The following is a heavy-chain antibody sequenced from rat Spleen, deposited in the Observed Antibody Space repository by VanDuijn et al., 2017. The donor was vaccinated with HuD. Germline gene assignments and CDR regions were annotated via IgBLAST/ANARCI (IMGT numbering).Heavy chain of an antibody. J-gene: IGHJ4*01. V-gene: IGHV5S23*01. CDR2: ITTGGGDT. D-gene: IGHD1-12*02. CDR3: ATDGYYDGTYYSVYVMDA. Sequence: EVQLVESGGDLVQPGRSLKLSCAASGFSFSDFDMAWVRQTPTKGLEWVASITTGGGDTYYRDSVKGRFTVSRDNEKSTLYLQMDSLRSEDTATYYCATDGYYDGTYYSVYVMDAWGQGASVTVSS. CDR1: GFSFSDFD.